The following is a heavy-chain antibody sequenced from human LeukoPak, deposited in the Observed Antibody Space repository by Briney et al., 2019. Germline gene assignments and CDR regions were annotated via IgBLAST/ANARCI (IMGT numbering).Heavy chain of an antibody. V-gene: IGHV3-30*18. CDR2: ISYDGSNK. CDR3: AKDTRGSGSYVDH. J-gene: IGHJ4*02. D-gene: IGHD1-26*01. Sequence: PGGSLRLSCAASGFTFSSYGMHWVRQAPGKGLEWVAVISYDGSNKYYADSVKGRFTISRDNSKNTLYLQMNSLRAEDTAVYYCAKDTRGSGSYVDHWGQGTLVTVSS. CDR1: GFTFSSYG.